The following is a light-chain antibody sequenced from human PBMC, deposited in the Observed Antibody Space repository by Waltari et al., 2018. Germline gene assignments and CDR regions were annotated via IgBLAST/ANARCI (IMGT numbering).Light chain of an antibody. CDR3: QVWDPSGARPGV. J-gene: IGLJ1*01. V-gene: IGLV3-21*01. CDR1: HLGSDS. Sequence: SYVLTQPPSVSVAPGKTAEITCGGNHLGSDSVHWYQQRPGQAPMLVIYYDADRPSGIPQRFSGSKSGNTATLTISRVEVGDEGDYYCQVWDPSGARPGVFGSGTKVTVL. CDR2: YDA.